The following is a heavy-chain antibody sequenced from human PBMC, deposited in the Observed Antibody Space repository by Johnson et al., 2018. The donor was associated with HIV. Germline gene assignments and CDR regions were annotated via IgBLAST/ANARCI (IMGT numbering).Heavy chain of an antibody. Sequence: VQLVESGGGLVKPGGSLRLSCAASGFTFSSYWMSWVRQAPGKGLEWVANIKQDGSEKYYVDSVKGRFTISRDNAKNTLYLQMNSLRAEDTAVYYCARGYGVVIALLDAFDIWGQGTMVTVSS. D-gene: IGHD2-21*01. CDR3: ARGYGVVIALLDAFDI. CDR2: IKQDGSEK. J-gene: IGHJ3*02. CDR1: GFTFSSYW. V-gene: IGHV3-7*02.